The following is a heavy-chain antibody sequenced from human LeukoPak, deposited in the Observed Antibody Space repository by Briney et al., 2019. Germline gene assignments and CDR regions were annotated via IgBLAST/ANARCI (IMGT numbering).Heavy chain of an antibody. Sequence: GGSLRLSCTVSGFTVSSNSMSWVRQAPGKGLEWVSFIYSGSTHYSDSVKGRFTISRDNSKNTLYLQMNSLRAEDTAVYYCAELGITMIGGVWGKGTTVTISS. CDR1: GFTVSSNS. D-gene: IGHD3-10*02. CDR2: IYSGST. CDR3: AELGITMIGGV. V-gene: IGHV3-53*01. J-gene: IGHJ6*04.